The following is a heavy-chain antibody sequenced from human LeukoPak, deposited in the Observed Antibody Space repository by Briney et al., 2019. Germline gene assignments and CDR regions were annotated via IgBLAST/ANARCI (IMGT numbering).Heavy chain of an antibody. CDR1: GGTFSSFA. J-gene: IGHJ5*02. Sequence: SVKVSCKASGGTFSSFAISWVRQAPGQGLEWMGGIIPIFGTANYAQKFQGRVTITADESTSTAYMELSSLRSEDTAVYYCARDPQPAAISGGGWFDPWGQGTLVTVSS. CDR2: IIPIFGTA. V-gene: IGHV1-69*13. D-gene: IGHD2-2*02. CDR3: ARDPQPAAISGGGWFDP.